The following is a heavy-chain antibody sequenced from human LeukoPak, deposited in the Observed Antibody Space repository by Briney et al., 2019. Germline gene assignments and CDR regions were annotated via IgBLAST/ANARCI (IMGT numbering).Heavy chain of an antibody. V-gene: IGHV4-30-4*01. CDR3: ARERLWAAAAVHAFDI. D-gene: IGHD6-13*01. Sequence: SETLSLTCTVSGGSISSGDYYWSWIRQPPGKGLEWIGYIYYSGSTYYNPSLKSRVTISVDTSKNQFSLKLSSVAAADTAVYYCARERLWAAAAVHAFDIWGQGTMVTVSS. CDR1: GGSISSGDYY. CDR2: IYYSGST. J-gene: IGHJ3*02.